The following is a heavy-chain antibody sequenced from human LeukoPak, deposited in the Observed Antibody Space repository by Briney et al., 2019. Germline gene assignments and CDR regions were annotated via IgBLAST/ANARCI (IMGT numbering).Heavy chain of an antibody. CDR1: GFTFSSYA. J-gene: IGHJ4*02. D-gene: IGHD6-19*01. Sequence: QPGGSLRLSCAASGFTFSSYAMSWVRQAPGKGLEWVSVIHSGGDTYYADSVKGRFTISRDNSKNTLYLQMNSLRVEDTAVYYCARGIDSSGWLDYWGQGTLVTVSS. V-gene: IGHV3-53*01. CDR2: IHSGGDT. CDR3: ARGIDSSGWLDY.